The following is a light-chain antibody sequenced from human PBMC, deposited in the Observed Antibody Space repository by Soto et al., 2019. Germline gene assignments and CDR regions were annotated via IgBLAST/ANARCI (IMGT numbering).Light chain of an antibody. J-gene: IGLJ1*01. V-gene: IGLV2-14*01. Sequence: QSALTQPASVSGSPGQSITISCTGTSSDVGGYNYVSWYQQYPGKAPKLMIYDVSNRPSGVSNRFSGSKSGNTASLTISGLQAGDEADYYCSSYPSSSPYLFGTGTKLTVL. CDR1: SSDVGGYNY. CDR3: SSYPSSSPYL. CDR2: DVS.